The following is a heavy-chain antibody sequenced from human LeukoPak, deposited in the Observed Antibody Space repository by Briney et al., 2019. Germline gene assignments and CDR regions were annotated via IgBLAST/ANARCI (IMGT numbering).Heavy chain of an antibody. Sequence: SETLSLTCAVYGGSFSGYYWSWIRQPPGKGLEWIGEINHSGSTNYNPSLKSRVTISVDTSKNQFSLKLSFVTAADTAVYYCARGGKATVVTMWGQGILVTVSS. CDR2: INHSGST. V-gene: IGHV4-34*01. D-gene: IGHD4-23*01. CDR1: GGSFSGYY. CDR3: ARGGKATVVTM. J-gene: IGHJ4*02.